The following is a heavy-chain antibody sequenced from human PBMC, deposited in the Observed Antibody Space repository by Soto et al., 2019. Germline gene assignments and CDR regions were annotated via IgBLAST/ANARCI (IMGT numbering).Heavy chain of an antibody. Sequence: EVQLVESGGGLVQPGVSLRLSCAVSGFTFSDHDMDWVRQAPGKGLEWVSAISGSGGSTYYADSVKGRFTISRDNSKNTLYLQMNSLRAEDTAVYYCAKGPRSLFDYWGQGTLVTVSS. CDR2: ISGSGGST. CDR3: AKGPRSLFDY. V-gene: IGHV3-23*04. CDR1: GFTFSDHD. J-gene: IGHJ4*02.